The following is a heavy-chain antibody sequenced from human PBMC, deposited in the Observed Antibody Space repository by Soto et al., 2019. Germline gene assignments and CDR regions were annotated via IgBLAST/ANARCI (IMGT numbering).Heavy chain of an antibody. CDR3: ARDPPLSMIVVVGVDDF. J-gene: IGHJ4*02. CDR1: GFTLTNEN. D-gene: IGHD3-22*01. CDR2: LSSRSTFI. Sequence: VQLVESGGGLVKPGGSLRLSCTVLGFTLTNENMNWVRQAPGKGLEWGSSLSSRSTFINYADSVKGRFTISRDNDKGLVYLHMNNLRAEDTAVYYCARDPPLSMIVVVGVDDFWGQGTLVTVSS. V-gene: IGHV3-21*06.